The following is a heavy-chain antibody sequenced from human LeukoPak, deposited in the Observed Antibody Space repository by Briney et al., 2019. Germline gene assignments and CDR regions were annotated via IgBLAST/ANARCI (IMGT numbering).Heavy chain of an antibody. J-gene: IGHJ3*02. V-gene: IGHV3-48*04. Sequence: PGRSLRLTCAASGFTFSSYGMHWVRQAPGKGLEWVSHISSSGSTRYYADSVKGRFTISRDNAKNSLYLQMNSLRAEDTAVYYCARTAYYYDSGGYDDAFDIWGQGTMVTVSS. CDR3: ARTAYYYDSGGYDDAFDI. D-gene: IGHD3-22*01. CDR2: ISSSGSTR. CDR1: GFTFSSYG.